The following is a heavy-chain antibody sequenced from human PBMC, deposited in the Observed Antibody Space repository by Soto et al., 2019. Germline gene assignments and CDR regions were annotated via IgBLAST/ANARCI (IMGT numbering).Heavy chain of an antibody. CDR1: GGSFSGYY. CDR3: ARGIPMTIALQGDAPDKKYLDS. J-gene: IGHJ5*01. V-gene: IGHV4-34*01. D-gene: IGHD3-9*01. Sequence: SETLSLTCAVYGGSFSGYYWSWIRQSPGTGLEWIGEINDSGRTNQNPSLKSRVTTSVDTSKNQFSLKLKSVTAADTAFYYRARGIPMTIALQGDAPDKKYLDSWGLATRVTVSS. CDR2: INDSGRT.